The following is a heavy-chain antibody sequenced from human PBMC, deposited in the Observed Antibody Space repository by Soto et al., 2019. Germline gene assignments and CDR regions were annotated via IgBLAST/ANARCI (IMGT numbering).Heavy chain of an antibody. V-gene: IGHV4-31*03. Sequence: SETLSLTCTVSGGSISSGGYYWSWIRQHPGKGLEWIGYIYYSGSTYYNPSLKSRVTISVDTSKNQFSLKLSSVTAADTAVYYCARDPRGDSQVDYWGQGTLVTVSS. CDR1: GGSISSGGYY. D-gene: IGHD3-10*01. CDR3: ARDPRGDSQVDY. J-gene: IGHJ4*02. CDR2: IYYSGST.